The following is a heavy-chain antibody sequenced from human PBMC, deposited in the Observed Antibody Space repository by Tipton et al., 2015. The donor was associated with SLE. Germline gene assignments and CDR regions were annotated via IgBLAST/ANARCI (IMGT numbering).Heavy chain of an antibody. CDR3: ARGDDSIWGSYRHPLL. D-gene: IGHD3-16*02. CDR2: IYHTGST. CDR1: GGSISSSSYY. Sequence: TLSLTCTVSGGSISSSSYYWGWIRQPPGKGLEWLGQIYHTGSTRHNPSLKSRVTVSVDRSKNQFSLTLYSVTAADTAVYYCARGDDSIWGSYRHPLLWGQGILVTVSS. J-gene: IGHJ1*01. V-gene: IGHV4-39*07.